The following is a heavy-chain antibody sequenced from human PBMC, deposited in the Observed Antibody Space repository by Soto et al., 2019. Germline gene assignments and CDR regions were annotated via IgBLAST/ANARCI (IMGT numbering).Heavy chain of an antibody. CDR1: GFTFSSYG. J-gene: IGHJ4*02. D-gene: IGHD3-10*01. CDR3: ARDGGGLVRSSLDY. V-gene: IGHV3-33*01. Sequence: QVQLVESGGGVVQPGRSLRLSCAASGFTFSSYGMHWVRQAPGKGLEWVAVIWYDGSNKYYADCVKGRFTISRDNSKNTLYLQMNSLRAEDTAVYYCARDGGGLVRSSLDYWGQGTLVTVSS. CDR2: IWYDGSNK.